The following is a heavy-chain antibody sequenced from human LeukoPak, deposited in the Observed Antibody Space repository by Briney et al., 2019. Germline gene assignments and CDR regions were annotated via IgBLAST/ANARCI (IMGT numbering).Heavy chain of an antibody. CDR1: GGSFSGYY. D-gene: IGHD6-13*01. J-gene: IGHJ4*02. CDR2: INHSGST. V-gene: IGHV4-34*01. CDR3: ARGDPGYSSSWYGRTRSFDY. Sequence: SETLSLTCAVYGGSFSGYYWSWIRQPPGKGLEWIGEINHSGSTNYNPSLKSRVTISVDTSKNQFSLKLSSVTAADTAVYYCARGDPGYSSSWYGRTRSFDYWGQGTLVTVSS.